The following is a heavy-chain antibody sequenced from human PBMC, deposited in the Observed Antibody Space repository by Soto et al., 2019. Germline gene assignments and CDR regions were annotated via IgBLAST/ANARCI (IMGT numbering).Heavy chain of an antibody. Sequence: PSETLSLTCTFSVVSISSDDWSLIRQPSGNGLEWIWLIYTSGSTNYNPSLKSRVTISVDTSKDQFSLKLSSVTAADTAVYYCARDGGTWIQICGLDYWGQGTLVTVSS. V-gene: IGHV4-4*07. D-gene: IGHD5-18*01. CDR3: ARDGGTWIQICGLDY. CDR2: IYTSGST. J-gene: IGHJ4*02. CDR1: VVSISSDD.